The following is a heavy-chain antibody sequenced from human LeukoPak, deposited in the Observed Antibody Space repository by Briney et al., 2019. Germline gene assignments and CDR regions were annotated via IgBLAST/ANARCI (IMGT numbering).Heavy chain of an antibody. CDR1: GLTFSSYS. V-gene: IGHV3-48*01. CDR3: ARVAGGRYFDWLPDAFDI. CDR2: ISSSSSTI. Sequence: PGGSLRLSCAASGLTFSSYSMNWVRQAPGKGLEGGSYISSSSSTIYYADSVKGRFTISRDNAKTSLYLQMNSLRAEDTAVYYCARVAGGRYFDWLPDAFDIWGQGTMVTVSS. D-gene: IGHD3-9*01. J-gene: IGHJ3*02.